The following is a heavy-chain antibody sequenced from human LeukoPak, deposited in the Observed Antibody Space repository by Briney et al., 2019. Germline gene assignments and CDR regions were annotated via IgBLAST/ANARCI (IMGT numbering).Heavy chain of an antibody. D-gene: IGHD2-2*03. CDR2: INTNTGNP. V-gene: IGHV7-4-1*02. CDR1: GYTFTNYA. CDR3: ARDGSLGIDAFDI. J-gene: IGHJ3*02. Sequence: ASVKVSCKASGYTFTNYAMNWVRQAPGQGLEWMGWINTNTGNPTYAQGFTGRFVFSLDTSVSTAYLQISSLKAEDTAVYYCARDGSLGIDAFDIWGPGTMVTVSS.